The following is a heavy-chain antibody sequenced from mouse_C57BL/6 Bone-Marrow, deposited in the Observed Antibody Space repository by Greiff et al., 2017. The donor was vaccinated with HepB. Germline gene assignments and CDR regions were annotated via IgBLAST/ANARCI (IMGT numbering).Heavy chain of an antibody. Sequence: VKLQESGAELARPGASVKLSCKASGYTFTSYGISWVKQRTGQGLEWIGEIYPRSGNTYYNEKFKGKATLTADKSSSTAYMELRSLTSEDSAVYFCARITTVVATNYYAMDYWGQGTSVTVSS. J-gene: IGHJ4*01. CDR2: IYPRSGNT. CDR1: GYTFTSYG. D-gene: IGHD1-1*01. V-gene: IGHV1-81*01. CDR3: ARITTVVATNYYAMDY.